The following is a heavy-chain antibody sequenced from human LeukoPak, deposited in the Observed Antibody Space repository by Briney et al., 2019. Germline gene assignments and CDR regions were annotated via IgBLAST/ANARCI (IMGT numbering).Heavy chain of an antibody. CDR2: ISDTGGTI. CDR3: AREMAIITYSFDS. J-gene: IGHJ4*02. Sequence: GGSLRLSWAPSGFTFSNYAMSWVRKAPGKGLEWVSAISDTGGTIHYADSVRGRFIISRDNSKNTLYLQMNSLRAEDTAVYYCAREMAIITYSFDSWGQGTLVTVSS. CDR1: GFTFSNYA. D-gene: IGHD5-24*01. V-gene: IGHV3-23*01.